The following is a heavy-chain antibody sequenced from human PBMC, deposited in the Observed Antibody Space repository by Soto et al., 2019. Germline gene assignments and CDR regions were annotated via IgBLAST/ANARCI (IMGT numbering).Heavy chain of an antibody. CDR3: ASREYSSLLFDY. J-gene: IGHJ4*02. CDR2: IYYSGST. D-gene: IGHD6-6*01. CDR1: GGSISSGDYY. Sequence: PSETLSLTCTVSGGSISSGDYYWRWIRQPPGKGLEWIGYIYYSGSTYYNPSLKSRVTISVDTSKNQFSLKLSSVTAADTAVYYCASREYSSLLFDYWGQGTLVTVSS. V-gene: IGHV4-30-4*01.